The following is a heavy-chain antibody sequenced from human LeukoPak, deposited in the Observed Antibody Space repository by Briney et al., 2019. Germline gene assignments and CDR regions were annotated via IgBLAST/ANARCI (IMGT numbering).Heavy chain of an antibody. D-gene: IGHD4-23*01. CDR3: ARGGGGGNPFDY. CDR1: GFTVSNNY. J-gene: IGHJ4*02. Sequence: GSLRLSCAVSGFTVSNNYMSWVRQAPGKGLAWVSVIYSGGTTYYADSVKGRFTISRDNSKNTLYLQMNSLRAEDTAVYYCARGGGGGNPFDYWGQGTLVTVSS. V-gene: IGHV3-53*01. CDR2: IYSGGTT.